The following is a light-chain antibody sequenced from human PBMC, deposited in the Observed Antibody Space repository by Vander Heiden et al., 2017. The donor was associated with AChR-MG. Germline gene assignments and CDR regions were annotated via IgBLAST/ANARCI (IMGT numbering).Light chain of an antibody. J-gene: IGKJ3*01. CDR3: RQALQTPTT. V-gene: IGKV2-28*01. CDR1: QSLLHSNGYNY. CDR2: LGS. Sequence: DIVMTQSPLSLPVTPGEPASISCRSSQSLLHSNGYNYLDWYLQKPGQSPQLLIYLGSNRASGVPDRFSGSGSGTDFTLKISRVEAEDVGVYYCRQALQTPTTFGHRTKVDIK.